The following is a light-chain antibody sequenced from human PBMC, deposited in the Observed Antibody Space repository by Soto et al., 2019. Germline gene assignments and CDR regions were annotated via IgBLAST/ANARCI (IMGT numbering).Light chain of an antibody. CDR2: DVS. J-gene: IGLJ1*01. Sequence: QSVLTQPASVSGSPGQSITISCTGTSSDVGGYNYVSWYQQHPGKAPKLMIYDVSDRPSGVSNRFSASKSGNTASLTISALQAEDEADYYCCSYTSSSTPWVFVPGTKVTVL. V-gene: IGLV2-14*03. CDR3: CSYTSSSTPWV. CDR1: SSDVGGYNY.